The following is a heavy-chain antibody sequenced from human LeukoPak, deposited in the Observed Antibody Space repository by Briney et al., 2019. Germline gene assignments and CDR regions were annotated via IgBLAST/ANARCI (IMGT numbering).Heavy chain of an antibody. V-gene: IGHV3-30-3*01. J-gene: IGHJ6*02. Sequence: GRSLRLSCAASGFTFSSYAMHWVRQAPGKGLEWVAVISYDGSNKYYADSVKGRFTISRDNSKNTLYLQMNSLRAEDTAVYYCVRGPPHYGMDVWGQGTTVTVSS. CDR1: GFTFSSYA. CDR2: ISYDGSNK. CDR3: VRGPPHYGMDV.